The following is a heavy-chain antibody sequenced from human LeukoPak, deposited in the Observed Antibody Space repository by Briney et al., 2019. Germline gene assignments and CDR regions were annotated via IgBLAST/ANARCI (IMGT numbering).Heavy chain of an antibody. J-gene: IGHJ4*02. V-gene: IGHV3-53*01. D-gene: IGHD3-10*01. CDR2: IYSGGGT. Sequence: GGSLRLSCAASGFTVSSNYLSWVRQAPGKGLEWVSVIYSGGGTYYADSVKGRFTISRDNPKNTVYLQMNSLRAEDTAVYYCARGSRDGSGSYYRHFDYWGQGTLVTVSS. CDR1: GFTVSSNY. CDR3: ARGSRDGSGSYYRHFDY.